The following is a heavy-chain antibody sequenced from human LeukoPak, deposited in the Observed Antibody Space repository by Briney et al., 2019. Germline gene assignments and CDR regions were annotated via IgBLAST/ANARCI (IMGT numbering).Heavy chain of an antibody. CDR3: ARGGNGYSYGYDWFDP. V-gene: IGHV1-46*01. J-gene: IGHJ5*02. CDR2: INPSGGST. CDR1: GYTFTSYY. D-gene: IGHD5-18*01. Sequence: ASVKVSCKASGYTFTSYYMHWVRQAPGQGLEWMGIINPSGGSTSYAQKFQGRVTMARDTSTSTVYTELSSLRSEDTAVYYCARGGNGYSYGYDWFDPWGQGTLVTVSS.